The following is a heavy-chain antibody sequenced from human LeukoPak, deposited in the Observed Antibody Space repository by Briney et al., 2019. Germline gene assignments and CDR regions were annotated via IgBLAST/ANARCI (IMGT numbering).Heavy chain of an antibody. D-gene: IGHD3-3*01. J-gene: IGHJ6*02. CDR2: LNPNNGGT. CDR1: GYTFTIYD. Sequence: ASVKVSCKASGYTFTIYDINWVRQAPGQGLEWVGWLNPNNGGTVYAQKFQGRVTMTRDTSTGTLYMELNSLRSEDTAVYYCARGAIFGVTPRGYGMDVWGQGTTVTVSS. V-gene: IGHV1-8*01. CDR3: ARGAIFGVTPRGYGMDV.